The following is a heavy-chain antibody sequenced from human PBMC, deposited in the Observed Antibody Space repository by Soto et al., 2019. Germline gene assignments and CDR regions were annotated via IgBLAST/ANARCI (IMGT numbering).Heavy chain of an antibody. Sequence: QVQLVESGGGVVQPGRSLRLSCAASGFTFSSYAMHWVRQAPGKGLEWVAVISYDGSNKYYADSVKGRFTISRDNSKNTLYLQMNSLRAEDKAVYYCARDRLRYNWNDFPYYYYGLDVW. V-gene: IGHV3-30-3*01. CDR1: GFTFSSYA. D-gene: IGHD1-1*01. CDR2: ISYDGSNK. CDR3: ARDRLRYNWNDFPYYYYGLDV. J-gene: IGHJ6*01.